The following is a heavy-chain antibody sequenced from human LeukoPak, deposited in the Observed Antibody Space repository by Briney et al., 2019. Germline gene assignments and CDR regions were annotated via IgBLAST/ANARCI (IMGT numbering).Heavy chain of an antibody. CDR2: LNANRDNR. D-gene: IGHD2-2*01. CDR1: GFTFSSHA. V-gene: IGHV3-64*01. CDR3: ARGSSSRYYYGMDV. J-gene: IGHJ6*02. Sequence: GGSLRLSCAGSGFTFSSHALHWVRQAPGKGLEPVSALNANRDNRYYAKSVKGRFTISRDNSENTLYLHMGSLTAEDMGVYYCARGSSSRYYYGMDVWGQGTTVIVSS.